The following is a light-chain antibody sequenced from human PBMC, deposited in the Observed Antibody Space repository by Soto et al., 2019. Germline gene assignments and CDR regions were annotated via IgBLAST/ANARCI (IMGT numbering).Light chain of an antibody. CDR1: QTMRSSH. V-gene: IGKV3-20*01. J-gene: IGKJ5*01. CDR2: GAS. Sequence: ESVLPQARRTLSLSPGERATLSCRASQTMRSSHLAWYQQKPGQAPRLLIYGASTRTFDVPDRFSGSGSGTDFTLTITRLEPEDFAVYFCQQYDVSPITFGLGTRLEIK. CDR3: QQYDVSPIT.